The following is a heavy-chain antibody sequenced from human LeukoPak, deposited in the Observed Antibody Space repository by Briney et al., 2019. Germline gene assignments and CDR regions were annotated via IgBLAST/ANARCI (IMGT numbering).Heavy chain of an antibody. Sequence: GGSLRLSCAASGFTFSNYWMHWVRQAPGKGLVWVSRINGDGSSTTYADSVQGRFTISRDNSKNTLYLQMNSLRAEDTAVYYCAKYWVDTVLVPFDYWGQGTLVTVSS. CDR3: AKYWVDTVLVPFDY. D-gene: IGHD5-18*01. V-gene: IGHV3-74*01. CDR2: INGDGSST. CDR1: GFTFSNYW. J-gene: IGHJ4*02.